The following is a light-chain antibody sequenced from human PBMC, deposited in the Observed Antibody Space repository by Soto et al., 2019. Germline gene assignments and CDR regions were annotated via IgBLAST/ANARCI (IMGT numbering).Light chain of an antibody. Sequence: QSVLTQSPSASASLGASVKLTCTLSSGHSNYDIAWHQQQSEKGPRYLMKLNSDGSHSKGDGIPDRFSGSSSGAERYLTISRLQSEAEAYYYCQTWGSGIVVFGGGTKVTVL. V-gene: IGLV4-69*01. CDR1: SGHSNYD. CDR3: QTWGSGIVV. J-gene: IGLJ2*01. CDR2: LNSDGSH.